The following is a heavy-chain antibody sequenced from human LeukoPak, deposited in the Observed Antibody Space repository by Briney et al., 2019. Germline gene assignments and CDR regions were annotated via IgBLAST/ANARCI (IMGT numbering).Heavy chain of an antibody. CDR2: ITYSGST. CDR1: GGSISSSTHY. J-gene: IGHJ4*02. CDR3: ARQGVGATDC. V-gene: IGHV4-39*01. D-gene: IGHD1-26*01. Sequence: SETLSLTCTVSGGSISSSTHYWAWIRQSPGKGLEWIGSITYSGSTYYNPSLESRVTISVDTSKNQFSLRLISVTAVDTAVYYCARQGVGATDCWGQGTLVTVSS.